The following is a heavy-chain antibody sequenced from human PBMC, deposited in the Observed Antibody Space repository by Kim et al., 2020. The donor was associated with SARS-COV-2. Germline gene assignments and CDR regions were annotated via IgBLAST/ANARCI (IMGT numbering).Heavy chain of an antibody. CDR3: ARSGDGYYDYGY. Sequence: NDAQKFQGRVTITADESTSTAYMELSSLRSEDTAVYYCARSGDGYYDYGYWGQGTLVTVSS. V-gene: IGHV1-69*01. D-gene: IGHD3-10*01. J-gene: IGHJ4*02.